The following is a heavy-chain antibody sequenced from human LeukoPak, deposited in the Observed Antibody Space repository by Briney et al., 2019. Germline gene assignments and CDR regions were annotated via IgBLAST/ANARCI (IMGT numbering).Heavy chain of an antibody. CDR3: ATDPYGDYESGPFDY. D-gene: IGHD4-17*01. CDR2: ISSSSSYI. V-gene: IGHV3-21*01. Sequence: GGSLRLSCAASGFTFSSYSMNWVRQAPGKGLEWVSSISSSSSYIYYADSVKGRFTISRDNAKNSLYLQMNSLRAEDTAVYYCATDPYGDYESGPFDYWGQGTLVTVSS. CDR1: GFTFSSYS. J-gene: IGHJ4*02.